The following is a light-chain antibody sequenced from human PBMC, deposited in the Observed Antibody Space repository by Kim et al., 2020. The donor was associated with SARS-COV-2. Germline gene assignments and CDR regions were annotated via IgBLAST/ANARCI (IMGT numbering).Light chain of an antibody. Sequence: DIQMTQSPSSLSASVGDRVTITCQASQDISNYLNWYQQKPGKAPKLLIYDASNLETGVPSRFSGSGSGTDFTFTISSLQPEDIATYYCQQYGNLPPTFGQGTKLEI. CDR3: QQYGNLPPT. CDR2: DAS. CDR1: QDISNY. V-gene: IGKV1-33*01. J-gene: IGKJ2*01.